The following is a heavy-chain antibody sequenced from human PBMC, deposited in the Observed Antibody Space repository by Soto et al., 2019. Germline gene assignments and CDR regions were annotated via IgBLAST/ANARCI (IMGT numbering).Heavy chain of an antibody. CDR1: GFTFSSYA. V-gene: IGHV3-30-3*01. CDR2: ISYDGSNK. CDR3: ASIYYGSGSYYRHFDY. D-gene: IGHD3-10*01. Sequence: GGSLSLSCAASGFTFSSYAMHWVRQAPGKGLEWVAVISYDGSNKYYADSVKGRFTISRDNSKNTLYLQMNSLRAEDTAVYYCASIYYGSGSYYRHFDYWGQGTLVTVSS. J-gene: IGHJ4*02.